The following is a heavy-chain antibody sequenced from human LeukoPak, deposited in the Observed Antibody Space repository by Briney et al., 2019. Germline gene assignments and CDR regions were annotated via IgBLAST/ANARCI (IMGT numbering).Heavy chain of an antibody. J-gene: IGHJ4*02. D-gene: IGHD4-17*01. V-gene: IGHV3-21*01. CDR3: ARGGYGAYMG. CDR1: GFTFNTYS. Sequence: GGSLRLSCAASGFTFNTYSMSWVRQAPGKGLEWVAFSSSRTGYMYYADSVKGRFTISRDNAKNTLDLQMNSLRAEDTAVYYCARGGYGAYMGWGQGMLVTVSS. CDR2: SSSRTGYM.